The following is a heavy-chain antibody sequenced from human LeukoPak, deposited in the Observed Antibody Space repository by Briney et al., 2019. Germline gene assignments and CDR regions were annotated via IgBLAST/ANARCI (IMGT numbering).Heavy chain of an antibody. V-gene: IGHV3-30*19. J-gene: IGHJ4*02. Sequence: GGSLRLSCAASGFTFSSYGMHWVRQAPGKGLEWVAVISYDGSNKYYADSVKGRFTISRDNSKNTLYLQMNSLRAEDTAVYYCAREWYYDILTGYQTNYWGQGTLVTVSS. CDR1: GFTFSSYG. CDR3: AREWYYDILTGYQTNY. CDR2: ISYDGSNK. D-gene: IGHD3-9*01.